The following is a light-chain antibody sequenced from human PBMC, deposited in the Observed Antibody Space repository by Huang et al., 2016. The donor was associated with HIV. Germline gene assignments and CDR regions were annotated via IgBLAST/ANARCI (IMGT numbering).Light chain of an antibody. CDR2: AAS. V-gene: IGKV1-39*01. J-gene: IGKJ1*01. CDR3: QQSYSSWT. Sequence: DIQMTQSPSSLSASVGDRFTFTCRASQSISSYLNWYQQKPGKAPKLLIYAASSLQSGVPARFSVSGSGTDFTLTISSLQPEDFATYYCQQSYSSWTFGQGTKVEIK. CDR1: QSISSY.